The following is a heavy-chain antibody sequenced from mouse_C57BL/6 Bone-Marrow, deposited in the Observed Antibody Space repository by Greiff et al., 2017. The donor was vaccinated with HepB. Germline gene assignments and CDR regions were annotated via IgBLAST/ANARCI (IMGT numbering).Heavy chain of an antibody. D-gene: IGHD1-1*01. J-gene: IGHJ1*03. CDR3: ARHGNYYGSSPYWYFDV. V-gene: IGHV5-6*01. CDR1: GFTFSSYG. Sequence: EVQLQESGGDLVKPGGSLKLSCAASGFTFSSYGMSWVRQTPDKRLEWVATISSGGSYTYYPDSVKGRFTISRDNAKNTLYLQMSSLKSEDTAMYYCARHGNYYGSSPYWYFDVWGTGTTVTVSS. CDR2: ISSGGSYT.